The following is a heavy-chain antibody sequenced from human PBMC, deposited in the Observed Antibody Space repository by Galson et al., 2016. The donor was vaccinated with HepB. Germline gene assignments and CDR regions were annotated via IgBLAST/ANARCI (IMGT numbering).Heavy chain of an antibody. J-gene: IGHJ6*04. D-gene: IGHD6-6*01. CDR3: ARDGFILGCSSGDYYYGLDV. CDR2: ISYDGTNK. Sequence: SLRLSCAASGFTFSSYALHWVRQAPGKGLEWMAVISYDGTNKQYADSVKGRSTIARDNSKKTMFLQLNSLRSDDTAVYYCARDGFILGCSSGDYYYGLDVWGTGTTVFVSS. CDR1: GFTFSSYA. V-gene: IGHV3-30-3*01.